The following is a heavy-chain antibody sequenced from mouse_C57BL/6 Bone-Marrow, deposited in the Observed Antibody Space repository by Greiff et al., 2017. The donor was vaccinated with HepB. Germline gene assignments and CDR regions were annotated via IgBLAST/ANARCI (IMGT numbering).Heavy chain of an antibody. V-gene: IGHV1-64*01. J-gene: IGHJ3*01. CDR2: IHPNSGST. CDR3: ARSPAQATKDVAY. Sequence: VQLQQPGAELVKPGASVKLSCKASGYTFTSYWMHWVKQRPGQGLEWIGMIHPNSGSTNYNEKFKSKATLTVDKSSSTAYMQLSSLTSEDSAVYYCARSPAQATKDVAYWGQGTLVTVSA. D-gene: IGHD3-2*02. CDR1: GYTFTSYW.